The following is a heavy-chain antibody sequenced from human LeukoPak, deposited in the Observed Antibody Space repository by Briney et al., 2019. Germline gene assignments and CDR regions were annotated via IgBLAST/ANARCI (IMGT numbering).Heavy chain of an antibody. CDR3: ARSRSSGWSRYYFDY. J-gene: IGHJ4*02. D-gene: IGHD6-19*01. Sequence: PGGSLRLSCAASGFTFSDYYMSWIHQAPGKGLEWVSYISSSGSTIYYADSVKGRFTISRDNAKNSLYLQMNSLRAEDTAVYYCARSRSSGWSRYYFDYWGQGTLVTVSS. V-gene: IGHV3-11*01. CDR1: GFTFSDYY. CDR2: ISSSGSTI.